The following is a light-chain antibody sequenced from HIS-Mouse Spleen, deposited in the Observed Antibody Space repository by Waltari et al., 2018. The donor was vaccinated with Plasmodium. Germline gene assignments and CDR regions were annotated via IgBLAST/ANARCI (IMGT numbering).Light chain of an antibody. CDR1: NLGDKY. CDR2: QDS. J-gene: IGLJ1*01. V-gene: IGLV3-1*01. CDR3: QAWDSSTDYV. Sequence: SYELTQPPSVSVSPGQTASITCSGDNLGDKYACWYQQKPGQSPVLVIYQDSKRPSGIPERFPGSNSGNTATLTISGTQAMDEADYYCQAWDSSTDYVFGTGTKVTVL.